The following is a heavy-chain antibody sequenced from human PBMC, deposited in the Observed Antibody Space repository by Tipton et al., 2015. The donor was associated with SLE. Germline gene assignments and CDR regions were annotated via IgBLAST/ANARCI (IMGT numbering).Heavy chain of an antibody. J-gene: IGHJ3*02. D-gene: IGHD6-13*01. V-gene: IGHV3-21*03. CDR1: GFTFSSYS. Sequence: GSLRLSCAASGFTFSSYSMNWVRQAPGKGLEWVSSISSSSSYIYYADSVKGRFTISRDNAKNSLYLQMNSLRAEDTAVYYCAREGYIAAAEGAFDIWGQGTMVTFSS. CDR2: ISSSSSYI. CDR3: AREGYIAAAEGAFDI.